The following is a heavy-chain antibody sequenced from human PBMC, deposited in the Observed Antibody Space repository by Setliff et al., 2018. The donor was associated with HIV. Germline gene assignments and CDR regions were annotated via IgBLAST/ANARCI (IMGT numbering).Heavy chain of an antibody. J-gene: IGHJ1*01. CDR3: ARGGYSYGFGRHRAYFQY. D-gene: IGHD5-18*01. CDR2: INHSGRT. V-gene: IGHV4-34*01. CDR1: GGSFSGYY. Sequence: PSETLSLTCAVYGGSFSGYYWSWIRQAPGKGLEWIGEINHSGRTKYYPSLKSRVTLSVDTSKNQFSLKLSSVTAADTAVFYCARGGYSYGFGRHRAYFQYWGQGTQVTVSS.